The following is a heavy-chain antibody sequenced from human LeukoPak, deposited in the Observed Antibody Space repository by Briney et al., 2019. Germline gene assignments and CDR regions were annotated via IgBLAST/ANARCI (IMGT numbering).Heavy chain of an antibody. CDR1: GGSISSSSYY. V-gene: IGHV4-39*01. J-gene: IGHJ6*02. Sequence: PSETLSLTCTVSGGSISSSSYYWGWIRQPPGKGLEWIGSIYYSGSTYYNPSLKSRVTISVDTSKNQFSLKLSSVTAADTAVYYCASRSVYYYGMDVWGQGTTVTVSS. CDR3: ASRSVYYYGMDV. CDR2: IYYSGST.